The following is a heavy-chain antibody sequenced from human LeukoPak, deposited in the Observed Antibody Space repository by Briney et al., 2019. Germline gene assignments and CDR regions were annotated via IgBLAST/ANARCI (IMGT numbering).Heavy chain of an antibody. CDR3: ARDRAYDSSGNPMFNP. CDR1: GYTLADFH. D-gene: IGHD3-22*01. CDR2: LNPHSGAT. Sequence: ASVKVSCKASGYTLADFHIQWVRQAPGHGLEWMGTLNPHSGATHYAQKFRGRVTMTRDTSVNTAYMELSSLTSDDTAVYFCARDRAYDSSGNPMFNPWGQGTLVTVSS. V-gene: IGHV1-2*02. J-gene: IGHJ5*02.